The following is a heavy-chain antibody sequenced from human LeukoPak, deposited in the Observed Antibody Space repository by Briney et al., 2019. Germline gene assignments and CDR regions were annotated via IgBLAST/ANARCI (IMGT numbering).Heavy chain of an antibody. V-gene: IGHV3-23*01. J-gene: IGHJ4*02. CDR3: AKLSGNYPVWHFDY. D-gene: IGHD1-26*01. CDR2: IRGSGGST. Sequence: GSLRLSCAASGFTFSSYAMSWVRQAPGKGLEWVSTIRGSGGSTYYADSVTGRFIISRDISKNTLYLQMNSLRAEDTAVYYCAKLSGNYPVWHFDYRGQGTLVTVSS. CDR1: GFTFSSYA.